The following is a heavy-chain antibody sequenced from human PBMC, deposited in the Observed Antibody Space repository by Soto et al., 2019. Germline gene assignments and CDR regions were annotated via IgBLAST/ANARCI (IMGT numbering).Heavy chain of an antibody. CDR2: IHYSGNS. Sequence: SETLSLTCTVSGASVTTTCWSWIRHPAGKGLEWIGYIHYSGNSFYNPSLKSRVTMSVDTSKNQFSLRLTSVTAADTAVYFCARGAGDNATPFDYWGPVTLVTVS. CDR3: ARGAGDNATPFDY. V-gene: IGHV4-59*02. CDR1: GASVTTTC. J-gene: IGHJ4*02. D-gene: IGHD3-10*01.